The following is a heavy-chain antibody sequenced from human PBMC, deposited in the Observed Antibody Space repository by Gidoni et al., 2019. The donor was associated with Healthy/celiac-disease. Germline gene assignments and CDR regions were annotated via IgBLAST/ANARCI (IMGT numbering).Heavy chain of an antibody. CDR1: GFPFSSYS. V-gene: IGHV3-21*01. CDR2: ISSSSSYI. J-gene: IGHJ3*02. CDR3: AREPPPGAFDI. Sequence: EVQLVESGGGLVKPGGALSLSCEASGFPFSSYSMNWVRQAPGKGLEWVSSISSSSSYIYYADSVKGRFTISRDNAKNSLYLQMNSLRAEDTAVYYCAREPPPGAFDIWGQGTMVTVSS.